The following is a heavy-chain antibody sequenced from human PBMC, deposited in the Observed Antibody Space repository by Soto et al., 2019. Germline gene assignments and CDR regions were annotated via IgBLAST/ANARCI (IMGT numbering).Heavy chain of an antibody. D-gene: IGHD3-22*01. Sequence: EVQLLESGGGLVQPGGSLRLSCAASGFTLSSHAMTWVRQAPGKGLEWVSVISYSGETTFYADSVRGRVTIFRDNFKNPLELQRNRLRGEDTAVYYWGEGKKPVLLQVSGIDVWGQGTAVTVSS. J-gene: IGHJ6*02. CDR1: GFTLSSHA. CDR2: ISYSGETT. V-gene: IGHV3-23*01. CDR3: GEGKKPVLLQVSGIDV.